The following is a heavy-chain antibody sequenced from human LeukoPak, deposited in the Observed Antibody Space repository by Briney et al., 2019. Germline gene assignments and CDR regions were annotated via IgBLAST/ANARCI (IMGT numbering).Heavy chain of an antibody. Sequence: HPGGSLRLSCAASGFTFSSYGMHWVRQAPGKGLEWVAALSYDGSIKYYTDSVKGRFTISRDNTKNTLYLQMNSLRGEDTAVYYCARGMAAAGYFDYWGLGTLVTVSS. CDR2: LSYDGSIK. CDR1: GFTFSSYG. D-gene: IGHD6-13*01. CDR3: ARGMAAAGYFDY. J-gene: IGHJ4*02. V-gene: IGHV3-30*03.